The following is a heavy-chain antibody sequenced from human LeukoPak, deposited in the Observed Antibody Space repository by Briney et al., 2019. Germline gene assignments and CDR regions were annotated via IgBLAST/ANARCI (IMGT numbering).Heavy chain of an antibody. J-gene: IGHJ5*02. CDR1: GFTVSSNY. Sequence: GGSLRLSCAASGFTVSSNYMSWVRQAPGKGLKWVSVIYSGGSTYYADSVEGRFTISRDNSKNTLYLQMNSLRAEDTAVYYCARDLAVAGTRWLDPWGQGTLVTVSS. CDR3: ARDLAVAGTRWLDP. V-gene: IGHV3-66*02. CDR2: IYSGGST. D-gene: IGHD6-19*01.